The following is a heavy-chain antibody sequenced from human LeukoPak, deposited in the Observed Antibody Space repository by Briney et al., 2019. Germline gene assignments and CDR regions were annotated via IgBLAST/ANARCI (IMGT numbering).Heavy chain of an antibody. D-gene: IGHD3-3*01. V-gene: IGHV1-24*01. CDR3: ATDSTREGYYDFWSGYLR. CDR2: FDPEDGET. J-gene: IGHJ4*02. Sequence: ASVKVSCKVSGYTLTELSMHWVRQAPGKGLEWMGGFDPEDGETIYAQKFQGRVTMTEDTSTDTAYMELSSLGSEDTAVYYCATDSTREGYYDFWSGYLRWGQGTLVTVSS. CDR1: GYTLTELS.